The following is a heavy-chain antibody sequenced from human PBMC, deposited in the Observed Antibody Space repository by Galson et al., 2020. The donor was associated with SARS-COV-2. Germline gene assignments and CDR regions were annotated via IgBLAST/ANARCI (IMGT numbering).Heavy chain of an antibody. J-gene: IGHJ4*02. Sequence: ASVKVSCKVSGYTLTELSMHWVRQAPGKGLEWMGGFDPEDGETIYAQKFQGRVTMTEDTSTDTAYMELSSLRSEDTAVYYCATFLRRQQLVQLRAYFDYWGQGTLVTVSS. V-gene: IGHV1-24*01. CDR1: GYTLTELS. CDR2: FDPEDGET. D-gene: IGHD6-13*01. CDR3: ATFLRRQQLVQLRAYFDY.